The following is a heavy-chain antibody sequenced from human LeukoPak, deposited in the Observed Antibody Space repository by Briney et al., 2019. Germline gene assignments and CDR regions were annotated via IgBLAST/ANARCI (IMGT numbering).Heavy chain of an antibody. CDR3: AKSSLRGGNFYYYMDV. Sequence: GGSLRLSCAASGFTFSSYEMNWVRQAPGKGLEWVSYISSSGSTIYYADSVKGRFTISRDNSKNTLYLQMSSLRVEDTAVYFCAKSSLRGGNFYYYMDVWGKGTMVTISS. CDR1: GFTFSSYE. CDR2: ISSSGSTI. V-gene: IGHV3-48*03. D-gene: IGHD3-3*01. J-gene: IGHJ6*03.